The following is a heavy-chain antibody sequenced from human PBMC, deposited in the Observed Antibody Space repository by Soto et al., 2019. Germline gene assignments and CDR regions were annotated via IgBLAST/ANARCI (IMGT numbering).Heavy chain of an antibody. J-gene: IGHJ4*02. CDR1: GFTFSMYG. CDR2: IYSDGSHQ. Sequence: QVQLVESGGGVVQPGSSLRLSCEASGFTFSMYGMHWVHQAPGKGLEWVGVIYSDGSHQYYGDSVKGRFTISRDNSNKMVYLQMTGLRLDDSALYYCARDRRVIPDADMDYWGQGVLVTVSS. D-gene: IGHD2-21*01. CDR3: ARDRRVIPDADMDY. V-gene: IGHV3-30*03.